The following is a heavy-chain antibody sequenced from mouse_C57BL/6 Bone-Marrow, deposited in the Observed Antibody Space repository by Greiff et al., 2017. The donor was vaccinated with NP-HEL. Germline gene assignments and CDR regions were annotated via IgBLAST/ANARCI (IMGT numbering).Heavy chain of an antibody. J-gene: IGHJ1*03. CDR2: INPYNGGT. V-gene: IGHV1-19*01. D-gene: IGHD2-12*01. CDR1: GYTFTDYY. CDR3: ATPAYYSPDWYFDV. Sequence: VQLQQSGPVLVKPGASVKMSCKASGYTFTDYYMNWVKQSHGKSLEWIGVINPYNGGTSYNQKFKGQATLTVDKSSSTAYMELNSLTSEDSAVYYCATPAYYSPDWYFDVWGTGTTVTVSS.